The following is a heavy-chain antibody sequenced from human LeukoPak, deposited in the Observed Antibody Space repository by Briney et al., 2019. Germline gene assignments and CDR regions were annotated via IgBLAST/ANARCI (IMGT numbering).Heavy chain of an antibody. V-gene: IGHV5-51*01. Sequence: GESLKISCKGSGYRFTNYWIAWVRQMPGQGLEWMAIIYPGDSDAGYSPSFQGQVTISVDKSISTTYLRWSSLKASDTAMYYCARRGWGFGEPKRDHDTFDIWGQGTIVTVSS. CDR2: IYPGDSDA. CDR3: ARRGWGFGEPKRDHDTFDI. D-gene: IGHD3-10*01. CDR1: GYRFTNYW. J-gene: IGHJ3*02.